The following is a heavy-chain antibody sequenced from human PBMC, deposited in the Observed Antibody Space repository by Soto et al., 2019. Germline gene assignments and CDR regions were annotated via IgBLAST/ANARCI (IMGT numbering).Heavy chain of an antibody. D-gene: IGHD3-3*01. CDR2: ISYDGITT. V-gene: IGHV3-30*18. J-gene: IGHJ6*02. CDR3: AKDMTRFLAWPHYFRGLDV. CDR1: GYSFSNYG. Sequence: QAQLVESGGGVVQPGRSLRLSCEASGYSFSNYGMHWVRQAPGKGLEWVAAISYDGITTYYSDSLKGRFTISKDNSKNTLYLEMNSLRPEDTAVYYCAKDMTRFLAWPHYFRGLDVWGQGTTVTVSS.